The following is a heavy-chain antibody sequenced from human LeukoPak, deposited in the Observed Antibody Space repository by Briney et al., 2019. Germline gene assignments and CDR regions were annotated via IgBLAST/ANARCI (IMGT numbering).Heavy chain of an antibody. D-gene: IGHD3-22*01. CDR3: AIHPSDSSGYFSY. CDR1: GYTFSSCA. CDR2: IDTKTGNP. J-gene: IGHJ4*02. Sequence: ASVKVSCKASGYTFSSCAINWVRQAPGQGLEYMGWIDTKTGNPTYAQGFTGRFVFSLDTSVSAAYLQISSLKAEDTAVYYCAIHPSDSSGYFSYWGQGALVTVSS. V-gene: IGHV7-4-1*02.